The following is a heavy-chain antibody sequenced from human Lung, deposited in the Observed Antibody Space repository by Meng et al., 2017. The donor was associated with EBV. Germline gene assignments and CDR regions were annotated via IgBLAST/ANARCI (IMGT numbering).Heavy chain of an antibody. V-gene: IGHV3-21*01. Sequence: EVQLVESGGXLVKPGXSPGLSCAASGFTFSSYSMNWVRQAPGKGLEWVSSISSSSSYIYYADSVKGRFTISRDNAKNSLYLQMNSLRAEDTAVYYCARAAAGLTFDYWGQGTMVTVSS. D-gene: IGHD6-13*01. CDR3: ARAAAGLTFDY. CDR1: GFTFSSYS. CDR2: ISSSSSYI. J-gene: IGHJ4*02.